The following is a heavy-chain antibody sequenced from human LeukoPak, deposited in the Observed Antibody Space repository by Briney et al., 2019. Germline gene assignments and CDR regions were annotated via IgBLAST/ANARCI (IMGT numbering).Heavy chain of an antibody. CDR3: AKSRVYYYYMDV. D-gene: IGHD6-13*01. CDR2: IYSGGST. J-gene: IGHJ6*03. Sequence: GGSLRLSCAASGFTVSSNYMSWVRQAPGKGLEWVSVIYSGGSTYYADSVKGRFTISRDNSKNTLYLQMNSLRAEDTAVYYCAKSRVYYYYMDVWGKGTTVTVSS. V-gene: IGHV3-66*01. CDR1: GFTVSSNY.